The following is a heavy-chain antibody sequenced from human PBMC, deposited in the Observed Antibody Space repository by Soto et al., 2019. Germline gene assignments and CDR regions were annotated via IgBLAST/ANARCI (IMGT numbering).Heavy chain of an antibody. D-gene: IGHD6-13*01. CDR1: GFTFSSFA. J-gene: IGHJ6*02. V-gene: IGHV3-30-3*01. CDR3: ARMGYTTHYYYYAMDV. CDR2: ISYDGSNK. Sequence: LRLSCAASGFTFSSFAMRWVRQAPGKGLEWVALISYDGSNKYYADSVRGRFTISRDNSKNTLYLQMNSLRAEDTAVYYCARMGYTTHYYYYAMDVWGQGTTVTVSS.